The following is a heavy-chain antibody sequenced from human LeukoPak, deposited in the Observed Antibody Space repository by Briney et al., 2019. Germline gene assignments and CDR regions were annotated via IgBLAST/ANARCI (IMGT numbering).Heavy chain of an antibody. CDR3: ARGRRGYGFDY. J-gene: IGHJ4*02. CDR2: IYYSGST. CDR1: GVSISSGGYY. D-gene: IGHD5-12*01. V-gene: IGHV4-31*03. Sequence: PSQTLSLTCTVSGVSISSGGYYWNWIRQHPGKGLEWIGYIYYSGSTYYNPSLKSRVSISVDTSKNQFSLKLTSVTAADTAVYYCARGRRGYGFDYWGQGTLVTVSS.